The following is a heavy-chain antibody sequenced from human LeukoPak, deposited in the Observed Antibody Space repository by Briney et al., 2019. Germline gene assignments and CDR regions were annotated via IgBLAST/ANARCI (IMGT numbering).Heavy chain of an antibody. CDR2: INHSGST. V-gene: IGHV4-34*01. J-gene: IGHJ4*02. D-gene: IGHD3-22*01. CDR3: ARGRLPQKYYYDSSGYYCDY. CDR1: GGSFSGYY. Sequence: SETLSLTCAVYGGSFSGYYWSWIRQPPGKGLEWIGEINHSGSTNYNPSLKSRVTISVDTSKNQFSLKLSSVTAADTAVYYCARGRLPQKYYYDSSGYYCDYWGQGTLVTVSS.